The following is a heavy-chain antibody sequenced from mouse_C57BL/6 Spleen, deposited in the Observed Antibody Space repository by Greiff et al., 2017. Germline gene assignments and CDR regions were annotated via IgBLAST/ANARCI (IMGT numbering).Heavy chain of an antibody. Sequence: DVQLVESEGGLVQPGSSMKLSCTASGFTFSDYYMAWVRQVPEKGLEWVANINYDGSSTYYLDSLKSRFIISRDNAKNILYLQMSSLKSEDTATYYCARDSGGYFDYWGQGTTLTVSS. V-gene: IGHV5-16*01. D-gene: IGHD3-2*02. J-gene: IGHJ2*01. CDR2: INYDGSST. CDR3: ARDSGGYFDY. CDR1: GFTFSDYY.